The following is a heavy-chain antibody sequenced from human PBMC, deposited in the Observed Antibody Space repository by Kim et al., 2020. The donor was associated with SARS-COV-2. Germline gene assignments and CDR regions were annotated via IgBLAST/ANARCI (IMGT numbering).Heavy chain of an antibody. V-gene: IGHV1-69*13. CDR2: IIPIFGTA. J-gene: IGHJ6*02. CDR3: ARAGQSGSGWYYYYYGMDV. D-gene: IGHD6-19*01. CDR1: GCTFSSYA. Sequence: SVKVSCKASGCTFSSYAISWVRQAPGQGLEWMGGIIPIFGTANYAQKFQGRVTITADESTSTAYMELSSLRSEDTAVYYCARAGQSGSGWYYYYYGMDVWGQGTTVTVSS.